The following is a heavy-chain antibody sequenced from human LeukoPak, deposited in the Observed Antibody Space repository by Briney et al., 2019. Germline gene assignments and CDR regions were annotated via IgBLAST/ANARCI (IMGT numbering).Heavy chain of an antibody. CDR2: ISGSGGST. V-gene: IGHV3-23*01. CDR1: GFTFSSYA. CDR3: AKDTIRYYDSSGYPFYFDY. D-gene: IGHD3-22*01. Sequence: GGSLRLSCAASGFTFSSYAMSWVRQAPGKGLEWVSAISGSGGSTYYADSVKGRFTISRDNSKNTLYLQMNSLRAEDTAVYYCAKDTIRYYDSSGYPFYFDYWGQGTLVTVSS. J-gene: IGHJ4*02.